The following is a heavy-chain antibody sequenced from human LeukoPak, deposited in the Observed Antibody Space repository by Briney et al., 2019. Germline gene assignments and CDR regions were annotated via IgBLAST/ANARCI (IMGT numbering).Heavy chain of an antibody. Sequence: ASVKVSCKASGYTFTSYYMHWVRQAPGQGLEWMGIINPSGGSTSYAQKFQGRVTMTRDMSTSTVYMELSSLRSEDTAMYHCATALVESGGYYFFACWGQGTLVTVSS. CDR2: INPSGGST. J-gene: IGHJ4*02. CDR1: GYTFTSYY. V-gene: IGHV1-46*01. D-gene: IGHD3-22*01. CDR3: ATALVESGGYYFFAC.